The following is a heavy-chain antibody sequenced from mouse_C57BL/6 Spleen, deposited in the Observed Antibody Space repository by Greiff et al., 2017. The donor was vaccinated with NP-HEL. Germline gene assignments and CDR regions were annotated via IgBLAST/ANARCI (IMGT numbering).Heavy chain of an antibody. CDR2: INPSNGGT. Sequence: QVQLQQPGTELVKPGASVKLYCKASGYTFTSYWMHWVKQRPGQGLEWIGNINPSNGGTNYNEKFKSKATLTVDKSSSTAYLQLSSLTSEDSAVYYCARGEGYYAMDYWGQGTSVTVSS. CDR1: GYTFTSYW. CDR3: ARGEGYYAMDY. V-gene: IGHV1-53*01. J-gene: IGHJ4*01.